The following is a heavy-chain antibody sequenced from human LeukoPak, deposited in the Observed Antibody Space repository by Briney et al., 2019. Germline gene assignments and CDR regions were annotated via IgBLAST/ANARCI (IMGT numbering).Heavy chain of an antibody. Sequence: ASVKVSCKASGYTFIHYYIHWMRQAPGQGLEWMGWMNPNNGDTNYAQKLQGRVTMTTDTSTSTAYMELRSLRSDDTAVYYCAGNTYDFGSGYYLSAPRTYYMDVWGKGTTVTVSS. J-gene: IGHJ6*03. CDR1: GYTFIHYY. CDR3: AGNTYDFGSGYYLSAPRTYYMDV. V-gene: IGHV1-18*04. CDR2: MNPNNGDT. D-gene: IGHD3-3*01.